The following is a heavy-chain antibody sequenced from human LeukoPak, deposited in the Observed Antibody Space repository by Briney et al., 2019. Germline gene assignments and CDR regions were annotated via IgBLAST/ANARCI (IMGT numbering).Heavy chain of an antibody. J-gene: IGHJ6*03. D-gene: IGHD5-12*01. Sequence: SETLSLTCTVSGGSISSYYWSWIRQPAGKGLEWIGRIYTSGSTNYNPSLKSRVTMSVDTSKNQFSLKLSSVTAADTAVYYCARVYSGYDSFFYYYYYYMDVWGKGTTVTVSS. CDR1: GGSISSYY. CDR2: IYTSGST. V-gene: IGHV4-4*07. CDR3: ARVYSGYDSFFYYYYYYMDV.